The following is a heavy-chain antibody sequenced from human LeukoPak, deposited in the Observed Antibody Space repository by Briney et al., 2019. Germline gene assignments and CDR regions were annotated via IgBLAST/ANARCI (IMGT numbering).Heavy chain of an antibody. D-gene: IGHD6-13*01. Sequence: AASVKVSCKASGYTFTGYYMHWVRQAPGQGLEWMGWINPNSGGTNYAQKFQGWVTMTRDTSISTAYMELSRLRSDDTAVYYCARALTAAAGGTNWFDPWGQGTLVTVSS. J-gene: IGHJ5*02. V-gene: IGHV1-2*04. CDR2: INPNSGGT. CDR3: ARALTAAAGGTNWFDP. CDR1: GYTFTGYY.